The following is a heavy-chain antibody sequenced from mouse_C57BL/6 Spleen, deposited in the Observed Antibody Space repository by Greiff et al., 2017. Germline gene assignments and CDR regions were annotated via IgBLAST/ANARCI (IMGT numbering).Heavy chain of an antibody. Sequence: VQLQQSVAELVRPGASVKLSCTASGFNITNTYMPWVKQRLEQGLEWIGRIDPANGNTKYAPKFQGKATITADTSSNTAYLQLSSLTSEDTAIYYCAIYYYGSSCWYFDDWGTGTTVTVSS. V-gene: IGHV14-3*01. J-gene: IGHJ1*03. CDR2: IDPANGNT. D-gene: IGHD1-1*01. CDR3: AIYYYGSSCWYFDD. CDR1: GFNITNTY.